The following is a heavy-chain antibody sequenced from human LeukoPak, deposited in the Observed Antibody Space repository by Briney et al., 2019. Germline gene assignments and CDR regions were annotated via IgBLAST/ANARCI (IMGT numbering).Heavy chain of an antibody. CDR3: AKAIDSSGYYPRPYYYYMDV. Sequence: GGSLRLSCAASGFTFSSYAMSWVRQAPGKGLEWVSAISGSGGSTYYADSVKGRFTISRDNSKNTLYLQMNSLRAEDTAVCYCAKAIDSSGYYPRPYYYYMDVWGKGTTVTVSS. CDR1: GFTFSSYA. CDR2: ISGSGGST. D-gene: IGHD3-22*01. J-gene: IGHJ6*03. V-gene: IGHV3-23*01.